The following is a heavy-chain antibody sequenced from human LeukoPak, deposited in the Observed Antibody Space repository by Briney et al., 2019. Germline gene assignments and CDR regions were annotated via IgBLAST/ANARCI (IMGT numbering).Heavy chain of an antibody. CDR1: GGSISSHY. D-gene: IGHD6-19*01. J-gene: IGHJ5*02. CDR3: AAVAVAGSWFDP. CDR2: IYYSGST. Sequence: SETLSLTCTVSGGSISSHYRSWIRQPPGKGLEWIGYIYYSGSTNYNPSLKSRVTISVDTSKNQFSLKLSSVTAADTAVYYCAAVAVAGSWFDPWGQGNLVTVS. V-gene: IGHV4-59*11.